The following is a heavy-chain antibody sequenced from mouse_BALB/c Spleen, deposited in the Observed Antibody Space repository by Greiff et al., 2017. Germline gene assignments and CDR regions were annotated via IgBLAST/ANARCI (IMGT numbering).Heavy chain of an antibody. D-gene: IGHD5-1*01. J-gene: IGHJ4*01. V-gene: IGHV1-15*01. CDR1: GYTFTDYE. CDR2: IDPETGGT. CDR3: TRDEYGRGSYAMDY. Sequence: QVQLKESGAELVRPGASVTLSCKASGYTFTDYEMHWVKQTPVHGLEWIGAIDPETGGTAYNQKFKGKATLTADKSSSTAYMELRSLTSEDSAVYYCTRDEYGRGSYAMDYWGQGTSVTVSS.